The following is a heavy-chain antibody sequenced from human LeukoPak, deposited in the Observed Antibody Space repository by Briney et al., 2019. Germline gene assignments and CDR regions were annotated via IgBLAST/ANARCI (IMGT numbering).Heavy chain of an antibody. V-gene: IGHV1-69*01. J-gene: IGHJ4*02. D-gene: IGHD3-22*01. Sequence: ASVKVSCKASGGTFSSYAINWVRQAPGQGLEWMGGIVPIFGSTNYAQNFQGRVTLTADESTTTAYMELSSLRSDDTAVYYCASGYSSSFNWGQGTLVTVSS. CDR1: GGTFSSYA. CDR2: IVPIFGST. CDR3: ASGYSSSFN.